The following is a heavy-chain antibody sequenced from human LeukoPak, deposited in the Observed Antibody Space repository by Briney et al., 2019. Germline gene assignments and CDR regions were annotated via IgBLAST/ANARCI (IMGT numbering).Heavy chain of an antibody. V-gene: IGHV3-30*18. J-gene: IGHJ4*02. D-gene: IGHD6-13*01. Sequence: PGRSLRLSCAASRFSFRSYDMHWVRQAPGKGLEWVAVISYDGSNTYYTDSVKGRFTISRDNSKNTLYLQMNSLGPEDTAVYYCAKDGQLGGSSWFTLYFNYWGQGTPVTVSS. CDR3: AKDGQLGGSSWFTLYFNY. CDR2: ISYDGSNT. CDR1: RFSFRSYD.